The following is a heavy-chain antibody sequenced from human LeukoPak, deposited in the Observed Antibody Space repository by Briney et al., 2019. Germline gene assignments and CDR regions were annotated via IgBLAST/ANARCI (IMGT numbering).Heavy chain of an antibody. CDR1: EFTFSNSW. CDR3: AKDTTAAYGFDY. Sequence: GGSLRLSCAASEFTFSNSWMSWVRQAPGKGLEWVAFIRYDGSNKYYADSVKGRFTISRDNSKNTLYLEMNSLRAEDTAVYYCAKDTTAAYGFDYWGQGTLVTVSS. J-gene: IGHJ4*02. V-gene: IGHV3-30*02. CDR2: IRYDGSNK. D-gene: IGHD6-13*01.